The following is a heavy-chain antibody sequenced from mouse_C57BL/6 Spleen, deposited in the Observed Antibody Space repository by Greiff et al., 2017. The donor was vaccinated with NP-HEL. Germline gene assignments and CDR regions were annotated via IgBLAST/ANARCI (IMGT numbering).Heavy chain of an antibody. CDR1: GYAFTNYL. D-gene: IGHD1-1*01. Sequence: VQLQQSGAELVRPGTSVKVSCKASGYAFTNYLIEWVKQRPGQGLEWIGVINPGSGGTNYNEKFKGKATLTADKSSSTAYMQLSSLTSEDSAVYFCARWGVANFDYWGQGTTLTVSS. J-gene: IGHJ2*01. CDR3: ARWGVANFDY. CDR2: INPGSGGT. V-gene: IGHV1-54*01.